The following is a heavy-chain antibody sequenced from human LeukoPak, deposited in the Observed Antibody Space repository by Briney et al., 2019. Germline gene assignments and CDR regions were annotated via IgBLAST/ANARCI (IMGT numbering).Heavy chain of an antibody. CDR3: ARGGWELLLYAFDI. V-gene: IGHV3-30*04. J-gene: IGHJ3*02. CDR2: ISYDGGNK. Sequence: PGRSLRQTCAASGFTFSSYAMHWVRQAPGKGLEWVAVISYDGGNKYYADSVKGRFTISRDNSKNTLYLQMNSLRAEDTAVYYCARGGWELLLYAFDICGEGTMATVSS. CDR1: GFTFSSYA. D-gene: IGHD1-26*01.